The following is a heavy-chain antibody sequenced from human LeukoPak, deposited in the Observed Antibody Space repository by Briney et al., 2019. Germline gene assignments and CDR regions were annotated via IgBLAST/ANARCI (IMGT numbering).Heavy chain of an antibody. CDR2: VHLDGRT. CDR1: GGSHSSTNW. D-gene: IGHD6-25*01. Sequence: PSETLSHTRGGSGGSHSSTNWWTWIRQPPGKGLEWIGEVHLDGRTNFTSSLESRLTMSVDLSENHVSLKLTSVTAADTAVYYCAREGGFYRPLGCSGQGTLVTVSS. CDR3: AREGGFYRPLGC. V-gene: IGHV4-4*02. J-gene: IGHJ4*02.